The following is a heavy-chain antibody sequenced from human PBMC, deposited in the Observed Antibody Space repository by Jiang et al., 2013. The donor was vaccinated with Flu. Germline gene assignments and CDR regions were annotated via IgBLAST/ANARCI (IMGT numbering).Heavy chain of an antibody. CDR3: ARFDDPRSGSGGFDY. J-gene: IGHJ4*02. CDR1: SVSIRGSY. Sequence: GPGLVKPSETLSLTCNVSSVSIRGSYWGWIRQPPGKGLEWVGYIYSNQNTDYNPSLESRVTILLFTSKTQFSLKLTSVTAADTAVYYCARFDDPRSGSGGFDYWGQGVLVTVSS. CDR2: IYSNQNT. V-gene: IGHV4-59*08. D-gene: IGHD3-10*01.